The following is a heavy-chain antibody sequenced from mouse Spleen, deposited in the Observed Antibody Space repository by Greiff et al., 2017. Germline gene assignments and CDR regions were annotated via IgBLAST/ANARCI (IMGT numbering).Heavy chain of an antibody. CDR3: ASLYDGYMFAY. V-gene: IGHV5-9*01. CDR2: ISSGGGNT. CDR1: GFTFSSYA. J-gene: IGHJ3*01. Sequence: EVMLVESGGGLVKRGGSLKLSCAASGFTFSSYAMSWVRQTPEKRLEWVATISSGGGNTYYPDSVKGRFTISRDNAKNTLYLQMSSLKSEDTAMYYCASLYDGYMFAYWGQGTLVTVSA. D-gene: IGHD2-3*01.